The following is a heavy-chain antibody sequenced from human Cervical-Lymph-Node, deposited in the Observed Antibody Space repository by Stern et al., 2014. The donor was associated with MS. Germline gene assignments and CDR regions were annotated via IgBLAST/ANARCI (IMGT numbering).Heavy chain of an antibody. J-gene: IGHJ4*02. V-gene: IGHV1-2*06. CDR1: GYSFTGNY. CDR3: ARERGRAGPAMADY. D-gene: IGHD5-18*01. Sequence: VHLVESGAEVKKPGASVKVSCKAAGYSFTGNYIHWLRQAPGQGLEWMGRTIPNSGDSNYALKFQGRVTMTRDTSISTAYMNLNRLGIDDTAVYYCARERGRAGPAMADYWGQGTLVTVSS. CDR2: TIPNSGDS.